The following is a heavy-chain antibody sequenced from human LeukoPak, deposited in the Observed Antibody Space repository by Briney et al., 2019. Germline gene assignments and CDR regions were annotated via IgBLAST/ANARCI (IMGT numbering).Heavy chain of an antibody. CDR3: TRVRQGSQSDY. CDR2: INHSGST. V-gene: IGHV4-34*01. Sequence: SETLSLTCAVYGGSFSDYYWSWIRQSPGKGLEWIGEINHSGSTNYNPSLESRVTISVDMSKNQFSLQLRSVTAADTAVYYCTRVRQGSQSDYWGQGTLVTVSS. CDR1: GGSFSDYY. J-gene: IGHJ4*02.